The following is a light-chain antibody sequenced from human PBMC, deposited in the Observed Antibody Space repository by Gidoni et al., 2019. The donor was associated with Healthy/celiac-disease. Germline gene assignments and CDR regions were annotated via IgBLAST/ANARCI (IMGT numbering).Light chain of an antibody. J-gene: IGKJ1*01. CDR3: QQYYSTPCT. Sequence: DIVMTQSPDSLAVSLGERATINCKSSQSVLYSSNNKNYLAWYQQKPGQPPKLLIYWASTRDSGVPDRFSGSGSGTDFTLTISSLQAEDGAVYYCQQYYSTPCTFGQGTKVEIK. V-gene: IGKV4-1*01. CDR2: WAS. CDR1: QSVLYSSNNKNY.